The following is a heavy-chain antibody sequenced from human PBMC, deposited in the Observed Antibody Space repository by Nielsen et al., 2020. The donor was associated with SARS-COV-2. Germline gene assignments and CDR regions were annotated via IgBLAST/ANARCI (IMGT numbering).Heavy chain of an antibody. CDR2: IYYSGST. CDR3: ARAAGSSIDY. V-gene: IGHV4-59*01. CDR1: GGSISSYY. Sequence: SETLSLTCTVSGGSISSYYWSWVRQPPGKGLEWIGYIYYSGSTNYNPSLKSRVTISVDTSKNQFSLKLSSVTAADTAVYYCARAAGSSIDYWGQGTLVTVSS. J-gene: IGHJ4*02. D-gene: IGHD3-10*01.